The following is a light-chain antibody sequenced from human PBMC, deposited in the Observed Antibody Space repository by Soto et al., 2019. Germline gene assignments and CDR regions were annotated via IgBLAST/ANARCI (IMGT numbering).Light chain of an antibody. V-gene: IGLV1-44*01. Sequence: QLVLTQPPSASGTPGQRVTISCSGSSSNIGRYAINWYQQLPGAAPKVVIFSNINRPSGVPDRFSGSKSGTSASLAISGLQSEDEADYYCAGWDDSLNGWVFGGGTKVTVL. CDR2: SNI. J-gene: IGLJ3*02. CDR3: AGWDDSLNGWV. CDR1: SSNIGRYA.